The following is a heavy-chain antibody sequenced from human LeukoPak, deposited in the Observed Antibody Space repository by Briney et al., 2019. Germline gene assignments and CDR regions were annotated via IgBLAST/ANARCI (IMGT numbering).Heavy chain of an antibody. V-gene: IGHV4-34*01. CDR2: INHSGST. CDR3: ARAYSSSWYVWYYFDY. D-gene: IGHD6-13*01. Sequence: SETLSLTCAVYGGSFSGYYWSWIPQPPGKGLEWIGEINHSGSTNYNPSLKSRGTISVDTSKNQFSLKLSSVTAADTAVYYCARAYSSSWYVWYYFDYWGQGTLVTVSS. CDR1: GGSFSGYY. J-gene: IGHJ4*02.